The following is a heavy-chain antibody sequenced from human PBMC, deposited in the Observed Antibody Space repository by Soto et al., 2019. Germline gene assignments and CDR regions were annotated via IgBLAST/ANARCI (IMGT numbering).Heavy chain of an antibody. V-gene: IGHV5-51*01. Sequence: GESLKISCKGSGYSFTSYWIVWVRQMTGKGLEWMGIIYPGDSDTKYSPSFQGQVTISADKSISTAYLQWSSLKASDTATYYCARLWPPMIVGGTGAFDIWGQGTMVTVSS. J-gene: IGHJ3*02. CDR2: IYPGDSDT. CDR1: GYSFTSYW. CDR3: ARLWPPMIVGGTGAFDI. D-gene: IGHD3-22*01.